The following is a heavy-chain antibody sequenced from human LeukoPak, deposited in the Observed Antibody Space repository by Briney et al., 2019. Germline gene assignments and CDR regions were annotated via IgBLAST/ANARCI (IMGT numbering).Heavy chain of an antibody. Sequence: GGSLRLSCSASGFPFSSYAMHWVRQAPGKGLEYVSAISDSGGSTYYADSVKGRFTISRDNAKNTVDLHMNSLRAEDTAVYYCGRGGWGTGIDYLGQGTLVTVSS. J-gene: IGHJ4*02. CDR1: GFPFSSYA. D-gene: IGHD1-1*01. CDR2: ISDSGGST. CDR3: GRGGWGTGIDY. V-gene: IGHV3-64*04.